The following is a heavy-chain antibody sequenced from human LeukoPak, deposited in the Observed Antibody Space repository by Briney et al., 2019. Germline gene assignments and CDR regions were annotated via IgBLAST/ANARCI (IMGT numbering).Heavy chain of an antibody. CDR1: GYSFASYW. J-gene: IGHJ3*02. V-gene: IGHV5-51*01. Sequence: GESLKISCKGSGYSFASYWIGWVRQMPGKGPEWMGIIYPGDSDARYSPSFQGPVTISAEKSISTAYLQWSSLKASDTAMYYCARRSASSSAFDIWGQGTMVTVSS. CDR3: ARRSASSSAFDI. CDR2: IYPGDSDA. D-gene: IGHD6-19*01.